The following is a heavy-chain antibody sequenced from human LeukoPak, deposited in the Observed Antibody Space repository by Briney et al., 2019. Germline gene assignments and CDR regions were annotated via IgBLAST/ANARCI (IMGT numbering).Heavy chain of an antibody. CDR2: IYYSGST. V-gene: IGHV4-39*07. CDR3: ARGQQLVTRCWFDP. CDR1: GGSISSSSYY. J-gene: IGHJ5*02. Sequence: PSETLSLTCTVSGGSISSSSYYWGWIRQPPGKGLEWIGSIYYSGSTYYNPSLKSRVTISVDTSKNQFSLKLSSVTAADTAVYYCARGQQLVTRCWFDPWGQGTLVTVSS. D-gene: IGHD6-13*01.